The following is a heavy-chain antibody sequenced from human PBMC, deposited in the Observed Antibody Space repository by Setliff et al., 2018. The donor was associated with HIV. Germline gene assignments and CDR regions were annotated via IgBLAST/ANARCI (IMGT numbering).Heavy chain of an antibody. CDR3: ARGAPYCNHGICHLFDY. CDR1: RGSISAYY. J-gene: IGHJ4*01. Sequence: PSETLSLTCTVSRGSISAYYWSWIRQPPGGTLEWIGYIYYAGATNYNPSLKSRVTISIDTSKNQFSLRLTSVTAADTAVYYCARGAPYCNHGICHLFDYWGHGNLVTVSS. V-gene: IGHV4-59*12. D-gene: IGHD2-8*01. CDR2: IYYAGAT.